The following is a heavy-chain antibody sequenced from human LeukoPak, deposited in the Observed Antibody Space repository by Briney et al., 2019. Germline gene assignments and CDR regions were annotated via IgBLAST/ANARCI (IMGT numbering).Heavy chain of an antibody. CDR2: TYYRSKWFN. J-gene: IGHJ4*02. V-gene: IGHV6-1*01. CDR1: GDSVSSNSAA. CDR3: ARDRDGSGWYGTNYDY. Sequence: SQTLSLTCAISGDSVSSNSAAWNWIRQSPSRGLEWLGRTYYRSKWFNDYAVSVKSRITISPDTSKNQFSLQLKSVTPEDTAVYHCARDRDGSGWYGTNYDYWGQGTLVTVSS. D-gene: IGHD6-19*01.